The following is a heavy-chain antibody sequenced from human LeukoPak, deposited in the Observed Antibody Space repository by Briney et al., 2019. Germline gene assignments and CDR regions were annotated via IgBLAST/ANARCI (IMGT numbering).Heavy chain of an antibody. Sequence: PGGSLRLSCAASGFTFSSYSMDWVRQAPGKGLEWVPRSNSEGSSTGYADSVKGRFTISRDNAKNTLYLQMNSLRAEDTAVYYCARGGGGMDVWGQGTTVTVSS. CDR1: GFTFSSYS. CDR3: ARGGGGMDV. V-gene: IGHV3-74*01. CDR2: SNSEGSST. D-gene: IGHD3-3*01. J-gene: IGHJ6*02.